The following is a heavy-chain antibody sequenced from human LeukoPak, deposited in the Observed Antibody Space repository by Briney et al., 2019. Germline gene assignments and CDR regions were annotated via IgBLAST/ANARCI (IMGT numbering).Heavy chain of an antibody. V-gene: IGHV4-4*07. J-gene: IGHJ3*02. CDR1: GDSINNYY. CDR3: ARGRYCSADICSGGDAFDI. Sequence: SETLSLTCTVSGDSINNYYWSWLRQPAGKGLEWLGRIYTRGSTNYNPSLKSRVTMSVDTSKNQFSLKLSSVTAADTAVYYCARGRYCSADICSGGDAFDIWGQGTMVSVSS. D-gene: IGHD2-15*01. CDR2: IYTRGST.